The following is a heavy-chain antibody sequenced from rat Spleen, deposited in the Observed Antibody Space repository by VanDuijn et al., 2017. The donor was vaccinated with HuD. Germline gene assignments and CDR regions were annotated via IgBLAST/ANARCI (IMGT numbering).Heavy chain of an antibody. V-gene: IGHV5-34*01. CDR1: GFTFSDYG. CDR3: ARQITTVVTYYFDY. D-gene: IGHD1-1*01. Sequence: EVQLVESGGGLVQPGRSLKLSCVASGFTFSDYGMNWIRQAPGKGLEWVAYISSSSGTIYYADTVKGRFTISRDNAKNTLYLQLSSLRSEDTALYYCARQITTVVTYYFDYWGQGTLVTVSS. CDR2: ISSSSGT. J-gene: IGHJ3*01.